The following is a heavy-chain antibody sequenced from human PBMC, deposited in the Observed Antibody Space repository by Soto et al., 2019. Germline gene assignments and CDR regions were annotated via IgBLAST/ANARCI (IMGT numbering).Heavy chain of an antibody. V-gene: IGHV3-53*01. CDR3: TTVRHYDLPPGP. CDR1: GFTVSSNY. D-gene: IGHD3-22*01. J-gene: IGHJ5*02. CDR2: IYSGGST. Sequence: GGSLRLSCAASGFTVSSNYMSWVRQAPGKGLEWVSVIYSGGSTYYADSVKGRFTISRDNSKNTLYLQMNSLKTEDTAVYYCTTVRHYDLPPGPWGQATLVSVSS.